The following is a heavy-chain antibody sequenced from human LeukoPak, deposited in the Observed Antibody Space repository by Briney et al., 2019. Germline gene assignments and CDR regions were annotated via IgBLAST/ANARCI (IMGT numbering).Heavy chain of an antibody. CDR1: GFGFSNYG. J-gene: IGHJ4*02. Sequence: PGGSLRLFCAASGFGFSNYGMDWVRQAPGKGLEWVAVISSDGSHKYYADSVKGRFTISRDNSKNTLYLQMDSLRPDDTAVYYCAKDFGSLWFGEYTIFDYWGQGTLVTVSS. CDR3: AKDFGSLWFGEYTIFDY. D-gene: IGHD3-10*01. CDR2: ISSDGSHK. V-gene: IGHV3-30*18.